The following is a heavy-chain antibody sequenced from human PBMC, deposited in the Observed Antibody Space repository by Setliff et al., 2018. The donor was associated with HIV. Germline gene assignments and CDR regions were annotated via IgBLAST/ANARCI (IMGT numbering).Heavy chain of an antibody. CDR2: IFSNDEK. Sequence: SGPTLVNPTETLTLTCTVSGFSLSNPEMGVSWIRQPPGKALEWLAHIFSNDEKSYSISLKSRLTISKDTSKSQVVLTMTNMDPVDTATYYCARGLRYFDWLSPTYFDYWGHGTLVTVSS. V-gene: IGHV2-26*01. J-gene: IGHJ4*01. CDR1: GFSLSNPEMG. CDR3: ARGLRYFDWLSPTYFDY. D-gene: IGHD3-9*01.